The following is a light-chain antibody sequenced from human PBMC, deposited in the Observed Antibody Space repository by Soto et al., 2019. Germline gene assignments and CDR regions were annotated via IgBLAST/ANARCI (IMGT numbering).Light chain of an antibody. CDR1: SSDVGVYNY. Sequence: QSVLTQPASVSGSPGQSITISCTGTSSDVGVYNYVSWYQQHPGKAPKLMIYEVNNRPSGVSNRFSGSKSGNTASLTNSGLQAEDEADYYCSSYTSSSTLFVFGTGTKLTVL. J-gene: IGLJ1*01. CDR2: EVN. V-gene: IGLV2-14*01. CDR3: SSYTSSSTLFV.